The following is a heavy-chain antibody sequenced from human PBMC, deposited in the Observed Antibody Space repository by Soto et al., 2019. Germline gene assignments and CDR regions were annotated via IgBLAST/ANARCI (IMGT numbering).Heavy chain of an antibody. CDR2: MNPNSGNT. D-gene: IGHD2-2*01. CDR3: ARAVVKDAFDI. CDR1: GYTFTKYD. Sequence: ASVKVSCKASGYTFTKYDINWVRQATGQGLEWMGWMNPNSGNTGYAQKFQGRVTMTRDTSISTAYMEMSSLRSEDTAVYYCARAVVKDAFDIWGQGTMVTVSS. V-gene: IGHV1-8*01. J-gene: IGHJ3*02.